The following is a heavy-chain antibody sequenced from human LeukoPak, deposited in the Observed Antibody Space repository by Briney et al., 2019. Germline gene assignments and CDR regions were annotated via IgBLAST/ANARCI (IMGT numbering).Heavy chain of an antibody. Sequence: SETLSLTCTVSGGSISSGGYYWSWIRQHPGKGLEWIGYIYYSGSTYYNPSLKSRVTISVDTSKNQFSLKLSSVTAADSAVYYCARDRGPYSGYDSYYFDYWGQGTLVTVSS. CDR3: ARDRGPYSGYDSYYFDY. CDR1: GGSISSGGYY. D-gene: IGHD5-12*01. V-gene: IGHV4-31*03. J-gene: IGHJ4*02. CDR2: IYYSGST.